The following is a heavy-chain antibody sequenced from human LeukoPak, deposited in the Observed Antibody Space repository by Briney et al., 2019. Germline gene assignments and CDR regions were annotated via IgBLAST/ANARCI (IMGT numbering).Heavy chain of an antibody. Sequence: SETLSLTCTVSGGSISSYYWSWIRQPPGKGLEWIGYIYYSGSTNYNPSLKSRVTISVDTSKNQFSLKLSSVTAADTAVYYCARDLGCSSADYWGQGTLVTVSS. V-gene: IGHV4-59*01. J-gene: IGHJ4*02. CDR1: GGSISSYY. CDR2: IYYSGST. D-gene: IGHD6-6*01. CDR3: ARDLGCSSADY.